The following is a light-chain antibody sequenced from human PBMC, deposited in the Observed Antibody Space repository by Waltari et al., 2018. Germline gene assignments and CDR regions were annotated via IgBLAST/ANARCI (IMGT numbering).Light chain of an antibody. CDR3: MIFHGNAWV. CDR1: RGINVGAYR. Sequence: QAVLTQPSSLSASPGASASLTCTLRRGINVGAYRIYWYQQKPGSPPQYLLRYKSDSDKGLGSGVPSRFSGSKDASANAGILLISGLQSDDEADYYCMIFHGNAWVFGGGTKLTVL. J-gene: IGLJ2*01. CDR2: YKSDSDK. V-gene: IGLV5-45*03.